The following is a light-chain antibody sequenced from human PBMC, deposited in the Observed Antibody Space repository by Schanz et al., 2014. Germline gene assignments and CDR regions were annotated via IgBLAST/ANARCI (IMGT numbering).Light chain of an antibody. V-gene: IGLV2-23*02. CDR1: SSDVGSYNL. CDR2: DVS. Sequence: QSALTQPASVSGSPGQSITISCTGTSSDVGSYNLVSWYQQHPGKAPKLMIYDVSKRPSGVPDRFSGSKSGNTAFLTVSGLQAEDEADYYCCSYAGSSTLGVFGGGTKLTVL. J-gene: IGLJ2*01. CDR3: CSYAGSSTLGV.